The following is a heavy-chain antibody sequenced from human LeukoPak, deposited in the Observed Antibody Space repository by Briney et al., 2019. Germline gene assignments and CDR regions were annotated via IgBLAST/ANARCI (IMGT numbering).Heavy chain of an antibody. V-gene: IGHV3-23*01. CDR1: GFTCSSYS. Sequence: GRSLRLSCAASGFTCSSYSMNWVRQAPGKALEWVSGISASGGATYYADSVKDRFTISRDNSKNTLYLQTNSLKAEDAALYYCAKGNYGEKIDYWGPGTLVTVSS. D-gene: IGHD4-17*01. CDR3: AKGNYGEKIDY. CDR2: ISASGGAT. J-gene: IGHJ4*02.